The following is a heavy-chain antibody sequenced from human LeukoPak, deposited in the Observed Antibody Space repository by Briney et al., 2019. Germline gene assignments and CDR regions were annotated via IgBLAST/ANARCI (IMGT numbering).Heavy chain of an antibody. Sequence: SETLSLTCAVSGGSISSSSYYWGWIRQPPGKGLEWIASIYYSGGTYYNPSLKSRVTISVNTSTNQFSLKLSSVSAADTAVYYCATLLDPTGWFDPWGQGTLVTVSS. D-gene: IGHD3/OR15-3a*01. CDR1: GGSISSSSYY. V-gene: IGHV4-39*01. CDR3: ATLLDPTGWFDP. J-gene: IGHJ5*02. CDR2: IYYSGGT.